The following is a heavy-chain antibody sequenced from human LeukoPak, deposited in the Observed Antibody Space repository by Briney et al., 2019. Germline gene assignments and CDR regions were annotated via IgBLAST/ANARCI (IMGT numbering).Heavy chain of an antibody. Sequence: SETLSLTCTVSGGSISTYYWNWIRRPPGKGLEWIGYIYHSGSTNYNPSLQSRVTISVDTSKNQFSLNLNSVTAADTAVYYCARGGAARLHFQNWGQGTLVTVSS. CDR1: GGSISTYY. D-gene: IGHD6-6*01. V-gene: IGHV4-59*01. CDR3: ARGGAARLHFQN. CDR2: IYHSGST. J-gene: IGHJ1*01.